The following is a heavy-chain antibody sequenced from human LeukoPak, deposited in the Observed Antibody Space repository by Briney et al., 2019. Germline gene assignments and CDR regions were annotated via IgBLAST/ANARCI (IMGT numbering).Heavy chain of an antibody. J-gene: IGHJ6*03. V-gene: IGHV3-21*01. CDR1: GFTFSTYS. CDR3: VRWEHSSSSGHYYYHMDV. Sequence: PGGSLTLSCAASGFTFSTYSMNWVRQAPGKGLEWISSITSGSTYISYADSVKGRFTISRDNPKSSLSLQMNSLRAEDTAVDYCVRWEHSSSSGHYYYHMDVWGKGTTVTVSS. CDR2: ITSGSTYI. D-gene: IGHD6-6*01.